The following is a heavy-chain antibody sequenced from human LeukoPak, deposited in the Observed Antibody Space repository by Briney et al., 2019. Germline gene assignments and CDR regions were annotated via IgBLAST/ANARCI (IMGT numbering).Heavy chain of an antibody. CDR1: GFTVSSNS. CDR2: ISGSGGST. D-gene: IGHD3-22*01. V-gene: IGHV3-23*01. J-gene: IGHJ4*02. CDR3: AKDQYYDSSGYFDY. Sequence: PGGSLRLSCTVSGFTVSSNSMSWVRQAPGKGLEWVSAISGSGGSTYYADSVKGRFTISRDNSKNTLYLQMNSLRAEDTAVYYCAKDQYYDSSGYFDYWGQGTLVTVSS.